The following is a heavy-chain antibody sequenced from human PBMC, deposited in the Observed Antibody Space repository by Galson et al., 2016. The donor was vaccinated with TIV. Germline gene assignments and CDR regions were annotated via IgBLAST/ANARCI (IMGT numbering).Heavy chain of an antibody. CDR3: ARETGGSGWYTVDY. D-gene: IGHD6-19*01. V-gene: IGHV3-23*01. Sequence: SLRLSCAASGFTFSSFAMTWVRQAPGKGLEWLSTIRPSATRTYYSDSVKDRFTTSRDDSSNTLFLQMYSLRAEDTAMHFCARETGGSGWYTVDYWGQGALVIVSS. CDR1: GFTFSSFA. J-gene: IGHJ4*02. CDR2: IRPSATRT.